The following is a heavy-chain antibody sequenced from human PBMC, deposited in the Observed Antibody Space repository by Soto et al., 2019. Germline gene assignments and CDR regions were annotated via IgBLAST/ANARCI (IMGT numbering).Heavy chain of an antibody. CDR3: AREAYSSSSSVGWFDP. Sequence: QLQLQESGPGLVKPSETLSLTCTVSGGSISSSSYYWGWIRQPPGKGLEWFGSIYYSGSTYYNPSLKSRVTISVDTSKNQFSLKLSSVTAADTAVYYCAREAYSSSSSVGWFDPWGQGTLVTVSS. D-gene: IGHD6-6*01. J-gene: IGHJ5*02. CDR1: GGSISSSSYY. CDR2: IYYSGST. V-gene: IGHV4-39*02.